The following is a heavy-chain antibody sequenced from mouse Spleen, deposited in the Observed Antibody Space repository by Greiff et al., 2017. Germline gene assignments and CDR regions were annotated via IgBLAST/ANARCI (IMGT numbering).Heavy chain of an antibody. CDR3: ARYYSNYVDY. D-gene: IGHD2-5*01. CDR2: IHPNSGST. J-gene: IGHJ2*01. Sequence: VQLQQSGAELVRPGASVKLSCKASGYTFTSYWMHWVKQRPGQGLEWIGMIHPNSGSTNYNEKFKSKATLTVDKSSSTAYMQLSSLTSEDSAVYYCARYYSNYVDYWGQGTTLTVSS. CDR1: GYTFTSYW. V-gene: IGHV1-64*01.